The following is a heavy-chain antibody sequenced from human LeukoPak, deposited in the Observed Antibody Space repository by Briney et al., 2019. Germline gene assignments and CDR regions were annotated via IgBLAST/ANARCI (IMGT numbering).Heavy chain of an antibody. CDR1: GYTFTGYY. Sequence: ASVKVSCKASGYTFTGYYMHRVRQAPGQGLEWMGRINPNSGGTNYAQKFQGRVTMTRDTSISTAYMELSRLRSDDTAVYYCASPSSRTDYYYYGMDVWGQGTTVTVSS. J-gene: IGHJ6*02. CDR3: ASPSSRTDYYYYGMDV. V-gene: IGHV1-2*06. CDR2: INPNSGGT. D-gene: IGHD6-13*01.